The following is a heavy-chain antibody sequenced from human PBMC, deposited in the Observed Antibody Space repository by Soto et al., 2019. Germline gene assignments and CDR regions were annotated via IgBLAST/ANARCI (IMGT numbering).Heavy chain of an antibody. CDR3: AKERLLWFGELYGAFDI. Sequence: GGSLRLSCAASGFTFSSYAMSWVRQAPGKGLEWVSAISGSGGSTYYADSVKGRFTISRDNSKNTLYLQMNSLRAEDTAVYYCAKERLLWFGELYGAFDIWGQGTMVTVSS. J-gene: IGHJ3*02. V-gene: IGHV3-23*01. CDR2: ISGSGGST. CDR1: GFTFSSYA. D-gene: IGHD3-10*01.